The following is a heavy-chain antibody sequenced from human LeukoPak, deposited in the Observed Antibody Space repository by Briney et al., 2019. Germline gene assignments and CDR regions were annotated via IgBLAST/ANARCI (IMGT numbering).Heavy chain of an antibody. CDR1: GDPISTTSYY. Sequence: PSETLSLTCIVSGDPISTTSYYWSWIRQPPGKGLEWIGYIYYSGSTNYNPSLKSRVTISVDTSKNQFSLKLSSVTAADTAVYYCARDVRGFDYWGQGTLVTVSS. D-gene: IGHD3-10*01. V-gene: IGHV4-61*01. J-gene: IGHJ4*02. CDR2: IYYSGST. CDR3: ARDVRGFDY.